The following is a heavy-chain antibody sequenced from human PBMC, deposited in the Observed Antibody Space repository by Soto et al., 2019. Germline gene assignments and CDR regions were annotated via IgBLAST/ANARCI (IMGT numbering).Heavy chain of an antibody. CDR3: AHREGDDSSGHWYFDL. Sequence: QITLKESGPTLVKPTQTLTLTCTFSGFSLSTSGVGVGWIRQPPGKALEWLALIYWDDDKRYSPSLKSRLTITKDTSNNQVVLTMTTMDAVDTATYYCAHREGDDSSGHWYFDLWGRGTLVTVSS. CDR1: GFSLSTSGVG. D-gene: IGHD3-22*01. V-gene: IGHV2-5*02. J-gene: IGHJ2*01. CDR2: IYWDDDK.